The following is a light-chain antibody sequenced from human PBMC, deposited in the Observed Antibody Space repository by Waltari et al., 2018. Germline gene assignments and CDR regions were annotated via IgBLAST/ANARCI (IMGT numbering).Light chain of an antibody. V-gene: IGKV1-5*03. CDR3: QQYNSYPWT. CDR2: KAS. J-gene: IGKJ1*01. CDR1: QSISSW. Sequence: DIQMTQSPSTLPASVGARVTITCRASQSISSWLAWYQQKPGKAPKLLIYKASSLESGVPSRFSGSGSGTEFTLTISSLQPDDFATYYCQQYNSYPWTFGQGTKVEIK.